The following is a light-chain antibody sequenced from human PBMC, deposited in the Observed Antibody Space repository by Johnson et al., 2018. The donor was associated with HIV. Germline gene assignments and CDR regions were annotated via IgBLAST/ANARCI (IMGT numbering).Light chain of an antibody. CDR2: DDN. Sequence: QSVLTQPPSVSAAPGQKVTISCSGSSSNIGSYYVSWYQHLPGTAPKLLIYDDNKRPSGIPDRFSGSKAGSSATLGIAGLQPGDEADYYCGTWDSSLSIFVFGTGTKVTVL. V-gene: IGLV1-51*01. CDR1: SSNIGSYY. CDR3: GTWDSSLSIFV. J-gene: IGLJ1*01.